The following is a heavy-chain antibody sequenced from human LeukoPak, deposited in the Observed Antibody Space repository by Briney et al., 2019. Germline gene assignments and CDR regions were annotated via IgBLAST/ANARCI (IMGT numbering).Heavy chain of an antibody. CDR2: ISGSGGST. CDR3: AKDLKTITMIVVVISNDAFDI. D-gene: IGHD3-22*01. Sequence: PGGSLRLSCAASGFISSSYAMSWVRQAPGKGLEWVSAISGSGGSTYYADSVKGRFTISRDNSKNTLYLQMNSLRAEDTAVYYCAKDLKTITMIVVVISNDAFDIWGQGTMVTVSS. CDR1: GFISSSYA. J-gene: IGHJ3*02. V-gene: IGHV3-23*01.